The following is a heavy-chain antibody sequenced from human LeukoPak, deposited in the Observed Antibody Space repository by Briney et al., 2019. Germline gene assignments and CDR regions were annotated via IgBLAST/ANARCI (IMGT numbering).Heavy chain of an antibody. CDR3: ARWPGYCSGGSCYPFDY. CDR2: IYSGGST. Sequence: GGSLRLSCAASGFTFSDYYMSWIRQAPGKGLEWVSVIYSGGSTYYADSVKGRFTISRDNSKNTLYLQMNSLRAEDTAVYYCARWPGYCSGGSCYPFDYWGQGTLVTVSS. CDR1: GFTFSDYY. D-gene: IGHD2-15*01. V-gene: IGHV3-66*01. J-gene: IGHJ4*02.